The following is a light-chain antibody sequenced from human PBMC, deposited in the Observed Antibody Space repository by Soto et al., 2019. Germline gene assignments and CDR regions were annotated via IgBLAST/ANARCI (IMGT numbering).Light chain of an antibody. Sequence: QSALTQPRSVSGSPGQSVTISCTGTSSNVGNYKYVSWYQQHPGKAPILMIHDVSERPSGVPDRFSGSKSGNTASLTISGLQAEDEADYYCCSYAGSYTWVFGGGTKVTVL. CDR3: CSYAGSYTWV. CDR1: SSNVGNYKY. J-gene: IGLJ3*02. V-gene: IGLV2-11*01. CDR2: DVS.